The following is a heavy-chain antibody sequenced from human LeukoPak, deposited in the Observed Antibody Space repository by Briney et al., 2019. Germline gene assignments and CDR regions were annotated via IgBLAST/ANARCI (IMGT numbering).Heavy chain of an antibody. Sequence: SETLSLTCTVSGGSISSYYWSWIRQPPGKGLERIGYIYYSGSTNYNPSLKSRVTISVDTSKNQFSLKLSSVTAADTAVYYCATHILTGYYDAFDIWGQGTMVTVSS. D-gene: IGHD3-9*01. CDR2: IYYSGST. CDR3: ATHILTGYYDAFDI. V-gene: IGHV4-59*01. CDR1: GGSISSYY. J-gene: IGHJ3*02.